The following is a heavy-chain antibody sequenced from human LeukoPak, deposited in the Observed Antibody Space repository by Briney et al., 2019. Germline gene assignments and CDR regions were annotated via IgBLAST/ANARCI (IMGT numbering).Heavy chain of an antibody. CDR2: ISYDGSNK. V-gene: IGHV3-30*18. CDR1: GFTFSSYG. CDR3: AKDGVTYYYDSSGYSPFDY. Sequence: GGSLSLSCAASGFTFSSYGMHWVRQAPGKGLEWAAVISYDGSNKYYADSVKGRFTISRDNSKNTLYLQMNSLRAEDTAVYYCAKDGVTYYYDSSGYSPFDYWGQGTLVTVSS. J-gene: IGHJ4*02. D-gene: IGHD3-22*01.